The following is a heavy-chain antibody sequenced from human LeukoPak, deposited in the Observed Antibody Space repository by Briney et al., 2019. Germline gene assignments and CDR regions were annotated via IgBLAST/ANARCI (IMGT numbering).Heavy chain of an antibody. V-gene: IGHV4-59*01. J-gene: IGHJ5*02. CDR2: IYNSGST. CDR1: GCSISSFY. CDR3: ERDLKIFGVVSYYWFDP. D-gene: IGHD3-3*01. Sequence: PSETLSLTCTVSGCSISSFYLSWIRQPPGKRLEGIGDIYNSGSTNYNPSLNSRVAMLMDTSKNRFSLHLSSVNAEDTAVYYCERDLKIFGVVSYYWFDPWGQGTLVTVSS.